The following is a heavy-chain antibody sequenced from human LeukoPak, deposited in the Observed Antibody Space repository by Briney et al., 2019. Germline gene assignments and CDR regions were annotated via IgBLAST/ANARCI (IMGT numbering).Heavy chain of an antibody. CDR1: GYIFFGYS. D-gene: IGHD3-10*02. Sequence: ASVKVSCKASGYIFFGYSIHWVRQAPGQGLEGMGWINPNTGGTNYAQKFQGRVTMTGDTAISTAYMELKRLRSDDTAVYYCARERGVRGGIITPYWGPGTLVTVSS. J-gene: IGHJ4*02. V-gene: IGHV1-2*02. CDR3: ARERGVRGGIITPY. CDR2: INPNTGGT.